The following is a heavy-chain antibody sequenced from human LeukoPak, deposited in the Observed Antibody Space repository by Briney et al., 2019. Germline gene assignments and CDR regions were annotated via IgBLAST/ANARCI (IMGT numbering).Heavy chain of an antibody. J-gene: IGHJ4*02. CDR3: ARSGTSADFFDY. V-gene: IGHV3-21*01. Sequence: GGSLRLTCAASGFTFSSYSLNWVRQGPGKGLEWDSYVCSSCSYIYYADSVKSRFTIFRDNAKNYLYPQMNSLRAEGPAVYYCARSGTSADFFDYWGQGTLVTVSS. D-gene: IGHD1-26*01. CDR2: VCSSCSYI. CDR1: GFTFSSYS.